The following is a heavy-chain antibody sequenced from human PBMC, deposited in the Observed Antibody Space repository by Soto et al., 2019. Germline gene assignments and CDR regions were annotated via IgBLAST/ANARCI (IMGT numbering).Heavy chain of an antibody. CDR2: ISGSGGST. Sequence: GGSLRLSCAASGFTFSSHAMSWVRQAPGKGLEWVLAISGSGGSTYYADSVKGRFTISRDNSKNTLYLQMNSLRAEDTAVYYCAKALGDYYDSSGYYFYFDYWGQGTLVTVSS. D-gene: IGHD3-22*01. J-gene: IGHJ4*02. V-gene: IGHV3-23*01. CDR3: AKALGDYYDSSGYYFYFDY. CDR1: GFTFSSHA.